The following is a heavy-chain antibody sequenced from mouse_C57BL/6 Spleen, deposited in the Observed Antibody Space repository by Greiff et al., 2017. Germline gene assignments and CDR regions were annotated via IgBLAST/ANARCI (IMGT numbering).Heavy chain of an antibody. CDR3: ARHDGYYFDY. J-gene: IGHJ2*01. D-gene: IGHD2-3*01. Sequence: EVKLVESGGDLVKPGGSLKLSCADSGFTISSYGMSWVRQTPDKRLEWVATISSGGSYTYYPDSVKGRFTISIDNAKITLYLQMSSLKSADTAMYYCARHDGYYFDYWGQGTTLTVSS. V-gene: IGHV5-6*02. CDR2: ISSGGSYT. CDR1: GFTISSYG.